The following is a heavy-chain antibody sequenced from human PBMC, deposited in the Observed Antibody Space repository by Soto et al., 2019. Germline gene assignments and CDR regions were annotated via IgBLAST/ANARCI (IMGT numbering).Heavy chain of an antibody. CDR3: ARDKWLAHYYYYGMDV. CDR1: GFTVSSNY. V-gene: IGHV3-53*01. D-gene: IGHD6-19*01. J-gene: IGHJ6*02. CDR2: IYSGGST. Sequence: GGSLRLSCAASGFTVSSNYMSWVRQAPGKGLEWVSVIYSGGSTYYADSVKGRFTISRDNSKNTLYLQMNSLRAEDTAVYYCARDKWLAHYYYYGMDVWGQGTTVTVSS.